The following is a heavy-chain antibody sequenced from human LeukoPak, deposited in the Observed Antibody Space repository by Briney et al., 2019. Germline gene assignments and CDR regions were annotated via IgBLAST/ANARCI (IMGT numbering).Heavy chain of an antibody. V-gene: IGHV4-59*01. J-gene: IGHJ5*02. CDR2: IYYSGST. CDR3: ARVVVVAARGDWFDP. Sequence: SETLSLTCTVSGGSISSYYWSWIRQPPGKGLEWIGYIYYSGSTNYNPSLKSRVTISVDTSKNQFSLKPSSVTAADTAVYYCARVVVVAARGDWFDPWGQGTLVTVSS. D-gene: IGHD2-15*01. CDR1: GGSISSYY.